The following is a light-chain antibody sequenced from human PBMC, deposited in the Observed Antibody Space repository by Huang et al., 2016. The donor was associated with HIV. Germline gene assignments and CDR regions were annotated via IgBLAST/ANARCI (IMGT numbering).Light chain of an antibody. CDR2: DAS. Sequence: EIVLTQSPATLSVFLGDTVSLSCRASQDISNYLGWYQQKPGQAPRLLIYDASIRPAGVSDRFSGSGSGTDCTLTINGLESEDFAFYYCQQRGSRVTFGGGT. CDR3: QQRGSRVT. CDR1: QDISNY. V-gene: IGKV3-11*01. J-gene: IGKJ4*01.